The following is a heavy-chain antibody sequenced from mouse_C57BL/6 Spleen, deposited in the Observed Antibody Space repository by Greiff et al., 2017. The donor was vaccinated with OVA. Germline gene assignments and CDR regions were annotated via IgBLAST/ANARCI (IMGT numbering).Heavy chain of an antibody. CDR2: IWGDGST. D-gene: IGHD1-1*01. CDR3: AKTGASYYYGSSYWFAY. CDR1: GFSLTSYG. Sequence: VKLMESGPGLVAPSQSLSITCTVSGFSLTSYGVSWVRQPPGKGLEWLGVIWGDGSTNYHSALISRLSISKDNSKSQVFLKLNSLQTDDTATYYCAKTGASYYYGSSYWFAYWGQGTLVTVSA. J-gene: IGHJ3*01. V-gene: IGHV2-3*01.